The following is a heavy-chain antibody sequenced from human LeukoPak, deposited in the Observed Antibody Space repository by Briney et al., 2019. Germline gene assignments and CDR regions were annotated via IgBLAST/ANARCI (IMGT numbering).Heavy chain of an antibody. Sequence: GGSLRLSCAASGFTFSSYSMNWVRQAPGKGLEWVSFISSSSSYIYYADSVKGRFTISRDNAKNSLYLQMNSLRADDTAVYDWARGSTRAFDSGGQGTMVTVSS. CDR3: ARGSTRAFDS. V-gene: IGHV3-21*01. D-gene: IGHD2/OR15-2a*01. CDR2: ISSSSSYI. J-gene: IGHJ3*02. CDR1: GFTFSSYS.